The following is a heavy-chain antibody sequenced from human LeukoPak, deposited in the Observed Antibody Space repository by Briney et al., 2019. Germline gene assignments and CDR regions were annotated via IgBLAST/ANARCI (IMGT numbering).Heavy chain of an antibody. CDR1: GFTFNTYS. Sequence: GGSLRLSCTTSGFTFNTYSMSWVRQSPGKGLEWVSAINDDTPYYADSVKGRFTVSRDNSKNTLYLQMNSLRAEDTAVYYCAKDRTMFSGDDAFDIWGQGTMVTVSS. J-gene: IGHJ3*02. CDR3: AKDRTMFSGDDAFDI. CDR2: INDDTP. V-gene: IGHV3-23*01. D-gene: IGHD3-10*02.